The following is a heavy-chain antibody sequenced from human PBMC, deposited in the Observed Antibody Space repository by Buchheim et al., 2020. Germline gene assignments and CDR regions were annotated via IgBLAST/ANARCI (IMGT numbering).Heavy chain of an antibody. Sequence: QLQLQESGPGLVKPSETLSLTCTVSGGSISSSSYYWGWIRQPPGKGLEWIGSIYYSGSTYYNPSLKSRVTISVDTSKNQFSLKLSSVTAADTAVYYCARGGGRRYYYYYYGMDVWGQGTT. CDR2: IYYSGST. CDR1: GGSISSSSYY. D-gene: IGHD1-26*01. CDR3: ARGGGRRYYYYYYGMDV. V-gene: IGHV4-39*07. J-gene: IGHJ6*02.